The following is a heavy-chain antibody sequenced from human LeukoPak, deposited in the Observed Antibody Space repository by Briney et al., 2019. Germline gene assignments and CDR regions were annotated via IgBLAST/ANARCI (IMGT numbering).Heavy chain of an antibody. CDR1: GFTFSSYN. Sequence: GGSLRLSCAASGFTFSSYNMNWVRQAPGKGLEWVGFIRSKAHGGTTEYAASVKGRFTISRDDSKSIAYLQMNSLKTEDTAVYYCTRSYVDTAMVFDYWGQGTLVTVSS. CDR3: TRSYVDTAMVFDY. D-gene: IGHD5-18*01. V-gene: IGHV3-49*04. J-gene: IGHJ4*02. CDR2: IRSKAHGGTT.